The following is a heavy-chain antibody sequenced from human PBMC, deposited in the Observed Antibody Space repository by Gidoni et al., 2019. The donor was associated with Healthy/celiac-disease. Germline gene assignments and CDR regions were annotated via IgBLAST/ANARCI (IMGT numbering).Heavy chain of an antibody. CDR2: IIPIFGTA. V-gene: IGHV1-69*06. Sequence: QVQLVQSGAEVKKPGSSVKVSCKASGGTFSSYAISLVRQAPGQGLEWMGGIIPIFGTANYAQKFQGRVTIPADKSTITAYMELSSLRSEDTAVYYCARDGPYGDYAGYYYYGMDVWGQGTTVTVSS. D-gene: IGHD4-17*01. CDR3: ARDGPYGDYAGYYYYGMDV. CDR1: GGTFSSYA. J-gene: IGHJ6*02.